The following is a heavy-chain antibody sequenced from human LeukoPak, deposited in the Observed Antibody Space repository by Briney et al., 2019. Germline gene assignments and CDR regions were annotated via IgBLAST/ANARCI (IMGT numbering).Heavy chain of an antibody. D-gene: IGHD3-22*01. CDR3: ARGNYYDSSGSLDY. Sequence: SETLSLTCAVSGGSISSNNWWGWVRQPPGKGLEWIGEIYHSGSPNYNPSLKSRVTISVDTSKNQFSLKLSSVTAADTAVYYCARGNYYDSSGSLDYWGQGTLVTVSS. CDR1: GGSISSNNW. CDR2: IYHSGSP. V-gene: IGHV4-4*02. J-gene: IGHJ4*02.